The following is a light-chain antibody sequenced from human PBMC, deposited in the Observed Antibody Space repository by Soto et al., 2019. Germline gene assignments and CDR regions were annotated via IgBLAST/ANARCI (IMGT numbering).Light chain of an antibody. CDR1: RSDIGGYDY. J-gene: IGLJ3*02. CDR3: TSYTTGSTLVV. Sequence: QSALTQPASVSGSPGQSITISCTGTRSDIGGYDYVSWYQKHPGKAPKVIIYGVSYRPSGVSSRFSGSKSGNTASLTISGLRAEDEADYYCTSYTTGSTLVVFSGGTKLTVL. CDR2: GVS. V-gene: IGLV2-14*01.